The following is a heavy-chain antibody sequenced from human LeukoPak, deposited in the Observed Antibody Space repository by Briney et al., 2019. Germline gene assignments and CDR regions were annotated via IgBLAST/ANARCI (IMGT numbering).Heavy chain of an antibody. D-gene: IGHD6-19*01. CDR3: ARSPSPYSSGWYFDY. J-gene: IGHJ4*02. Sequence: SQTLSLTCAISGDSFSINCAAWNWIRQSPSRGLEWLGRTYQRSKWYNDYAVSVKSRITINPDISKNQFSLQLNSVTPEDTAVYYCARSPSPYSSGWYFDYWGQGTLVTVSS. V-gene: IGHV6-1*01. CDR2: TYQRSKWYN. CDR1: GDSFSINCAA.